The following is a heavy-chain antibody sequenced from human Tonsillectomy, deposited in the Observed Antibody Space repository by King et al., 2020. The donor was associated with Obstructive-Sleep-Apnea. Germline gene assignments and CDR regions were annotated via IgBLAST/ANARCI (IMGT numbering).Heavy chain of an antibody. CDR2: IYYSGTT. J-gene: IGHJ5*02. D-gene: IGHD6-19*01. V-gene: IGHV4-59*01. CDR3: ARSGTHVSGWDLVDT. CDR1: GGSISSSY. Sequence: VQLQESGPGLVKPSETLSLTCTVSGGSISSSYWNWIRQPPGRRLEWIGYIYYSGTTKYNPSLKSRVTISVDTSKNQFSLKLNSVTAADTAVYYCARSGTHVSGWDLVDTWGQGTLVTVSS.